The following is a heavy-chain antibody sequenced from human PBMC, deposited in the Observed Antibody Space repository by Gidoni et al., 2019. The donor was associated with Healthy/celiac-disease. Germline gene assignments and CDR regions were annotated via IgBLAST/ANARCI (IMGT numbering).Heavy chain of an antibody. CDR2: ISYDGSNK. D-gene: IGHD3-22*01. CDR1: GFTFSSYA. J-gene: IGHJ3*02. CDR3: ATPIVVVSTLDAFDI. Sequence: QVQLVESGGGVVQPGRSLRLSCAASGFTFSSYAMHWVRQAPGKGLEWVAVISYDGSNKYYADSVKGRFTISRDNSKNTLYLQMNSLRAEDTAVYYCATPIVVVSTLDAFDIWGQGTMVTVSS. V-gene: IGHV3-30-3*01.